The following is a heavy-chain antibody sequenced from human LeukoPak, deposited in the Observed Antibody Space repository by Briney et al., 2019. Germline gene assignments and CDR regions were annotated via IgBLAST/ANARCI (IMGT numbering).Heavy chain of an antibody. CDR3: VRDGGGTTPYDS. V-gene: IGHV3-74*01. CDR1: DFTLSDYW. Sequence: PGGSLRLSCAASDFTLSDYWMTWVRQTPGKGPVWVSHISPDGRNIAYADSVKGRFTISRDRAKNTLYLQMNSLRVGDTAVYYGVRDGGGTTPYDSWGQGTLVTVSS. D-gene: IGHD1-7*01. J-gene: IGHJ4*02. CDR2: ISPDGRNI.